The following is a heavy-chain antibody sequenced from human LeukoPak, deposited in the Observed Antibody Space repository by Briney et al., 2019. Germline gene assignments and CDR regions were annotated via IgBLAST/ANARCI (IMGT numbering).Heavy chain of an antibody. CDR2: IYYSGST. J-gene: IGHJ5*02. Sequence: SQTLSLTCTVSGGSISSGDCYWSWIRQPPGKRLEWIGYIYYSGSTYYNPSLKSRVTISVDTSKNQFSLKLSSVTAADTAVYYCARGTFGDPNWFDPWGQGTLVTVSS. D-gene: IGHD4-17*01. CDR3: ARGTFGDPNWFDP. CDR1: GGSISSGDCY. V-gene: IGHV4-30-4*08.